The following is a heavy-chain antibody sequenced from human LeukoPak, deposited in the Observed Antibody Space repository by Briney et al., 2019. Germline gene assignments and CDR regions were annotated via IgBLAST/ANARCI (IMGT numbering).Heavy chain of an antibody. V-gene: IGHV4-34*01. D-gene: IGHD5-18*01. CDR1: GGSFSGYY. CDR3: ARPYSYGHDY. CDR2: INHSGST. Sequence: SETLSLTCAVYGGSFSGYYWSWIRQPPGKGLEWIGEINHSGSTNYNPSLKSRVTISVDTSKNQFSLKLSSVTAADTAVYYCARPYSYGHDYWGQGTLVTVSS. J-gene: IGHJ4*02.